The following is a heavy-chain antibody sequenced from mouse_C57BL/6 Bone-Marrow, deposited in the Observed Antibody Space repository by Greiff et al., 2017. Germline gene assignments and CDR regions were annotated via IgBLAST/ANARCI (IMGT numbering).Heavy chain of an antibody. D-gene: IGHD2-12*01. CDR3: ARGSYDGYWYFDV. CDR2: IDPSDSYT. Sequence: VQLQQSGAELVMPGASVKLSCKASGYTFTSYWMHWVKQRPGQGLEWIGEIDPSDSYTNYNQKFKGKSTLTVDKSSSTAYMQLSSLTSEDSAVYYCARGSYDGYWYFDVWGTGTTVTVSS. J-gene: IGHJ1*03. CDR1: GYTFTSYW. V-gene: IGHV1-69*01.